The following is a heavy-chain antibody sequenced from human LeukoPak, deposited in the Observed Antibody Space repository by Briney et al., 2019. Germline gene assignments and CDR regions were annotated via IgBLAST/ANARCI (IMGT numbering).Heavy chain of an antibody. V-gene: IGHV1-2*02. CDR2: IDPHSGDS. CDR3: ARVSSKTYKLASGLEP. Sequence: ASVKVSCKASGYTLIEHNVHWVRQAPGQGLEWMGWIDPHSGDSKTAEKFQGRVTMTRDKSISTVYLSLSRLRLDDTAVYYCARVSSKTYKLASGLEPWGQGTLVTVSS. J-gene: IGHJ5*02. CDR1: GYTLIEHN. D-gene: IGHD4-11*01.